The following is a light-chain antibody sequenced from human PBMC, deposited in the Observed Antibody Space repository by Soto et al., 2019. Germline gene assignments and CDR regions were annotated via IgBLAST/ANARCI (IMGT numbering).Light chain of an antibody. CDR1: SSDVGSYNL. CDR2: EGS. Sequence: QSVLTQPASVSGSPGQSITISCTGTSSDVGSYNLVSWYQQHPGKAPKLMIYEGSKRPSGVSNRFSGSKSGNTASLTISGLQAEDEADYYCCSYAGSSTVVFGGWTKLNVL. CDR3: CSYAGSSTVV. V-gene: IGLV2-23*01. J-gene: IGLJ2*01.